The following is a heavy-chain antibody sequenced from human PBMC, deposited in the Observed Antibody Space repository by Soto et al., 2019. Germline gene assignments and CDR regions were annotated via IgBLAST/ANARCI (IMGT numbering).Heavy chain of an antibody. CDR3: VKDLHYYGSERFLTDPFDY. D-gene: IGHD3-10*01. V-gene: IGHV1-3*01. CDR2: INGGNGNT. J-gene: IGHJ4*02. Sequence: ASGKVSCKTSGNTFPNYALHWVRQAPGQRPEWMGWINGGNGNTKYSEHFQGRVTFTGDTSAGTAYMELSSLRADDTAVYYCVKDLHYYGSERFLTDPFDYWGQGTLVTVSS. CDR1: GNTFPNYA.